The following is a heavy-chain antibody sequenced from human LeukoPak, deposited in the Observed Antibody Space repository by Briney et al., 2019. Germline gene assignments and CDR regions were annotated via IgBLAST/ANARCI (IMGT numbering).Heavy chain of an antibody. D-gene: IGHD3-10*01. J-gene: IGHJ4*02. Sequence: PSETLSLTCTVSGGSISSYYWSWIRQPPGKGLEWIGYIYYSGSTNYNPSLKSRVTISVDTSKNQFSLKLSSVTAADTAVYYCARRSEYGYYFDYWGQGTLVTVSS. CDR2: IYYSGST. CDR1: GGSISSYY. V-gene: IGHV4-59*08. CDR3: ARRSEYGYYFDY.